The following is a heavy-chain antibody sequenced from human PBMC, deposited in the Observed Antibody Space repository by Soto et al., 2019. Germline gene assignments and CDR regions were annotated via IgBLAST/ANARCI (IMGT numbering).Heavy chain of an antibody. CDR3: ARASQLAFDY. V-gene: IGHV4-4*02. CDR2: IYHSGST. Sequence: QVQLQESGPGLVKPSGTLSLTCTVSSGSISSSNWWSWVRQPPGKGLEWIGEIYHSGSTNYNPSLNSRVTISVDKSKNQFSLNLSFVTTADTAMYYCARASQLAFDYWGQGTLVTVSS. CDR1: SGSISSSNW. D-gene: IGHD6-6*01. J-gene: IGHJ4*02.